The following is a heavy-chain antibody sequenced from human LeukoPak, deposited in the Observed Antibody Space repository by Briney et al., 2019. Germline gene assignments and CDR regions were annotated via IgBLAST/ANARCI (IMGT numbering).Heavy chain of an antibody. D-gene: IGHD5-12*01. CDR1: GFTFSSYW. Sequence: PGGSLRLSCAASGFTFSSYWISWVRQAPGKGLEWVANIKQDGSEKYYVDSVKGRFTISRDNAKNSLYLQMNSLRAEDTAVYYCARGTDIVGYWGQGTLVTVPS. J-gene: IGHJ4*02. V-gene: IGHV3-7*01. CDR3: ARGTDIVGY. CDR2: IKQDGSEK.